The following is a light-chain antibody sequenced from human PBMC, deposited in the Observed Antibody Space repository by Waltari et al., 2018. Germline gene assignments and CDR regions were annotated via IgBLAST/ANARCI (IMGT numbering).Light chain of an antibody. CDR3: AAWDDSLNGNWV. J-gene: IGLJ3*02. CDR1: NSNIGVNP. Sequence: QSVLTQPPSASGTPGQRVTLSCSGSNSNIGVNPVQRFQQLPGTAPRLLIFNSNERPSGVPDRFSGSKSGTSASLAISGLQSEDEAEYYCAAWDDSLNGNWVFGGGTKVTVL. V-gene: IGLV1-44*01. CDR2: NSN.